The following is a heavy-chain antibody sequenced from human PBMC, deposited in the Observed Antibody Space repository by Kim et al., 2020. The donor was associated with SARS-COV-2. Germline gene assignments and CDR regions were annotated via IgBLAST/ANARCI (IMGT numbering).Heavy chain of an antibody. J-gene: IGHJ5*02. CDR3: ARLIQPHRENWFDP. V-gene: IGHV5-51*01. CDR1: GYSFTSYW. CDR2: IYPDDSHI. Sequence: GESLKISCKGSGYSFTSYWIGWVRQMPGKDLEWMGIIYPDDSHIRYSPSLQGQVTISADKSISTAYLQWSSLKASDTAMYYCARLIQPHRENWFDPWGQGTLVTVSS. D-gene: IGHD5-18*01.